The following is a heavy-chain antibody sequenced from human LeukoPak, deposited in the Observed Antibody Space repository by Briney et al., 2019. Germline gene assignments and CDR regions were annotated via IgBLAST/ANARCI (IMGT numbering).Heavy chain of an antibody. D-gene: IGHD2/OR15-2a*01. CDR1: GYTLTGYY. V-gene: IGHV1-2*02. Sequence: ASVKVSCKASGYTLTGYYMHWVRQAPGQGLEWMGWINPNSGGTNYAQKFQGRVTMTRDTSISTAYMELSRLRSDDTAVYYCARDSPEYGYYFDYWGQGTLVTVSS. CDR2: INPNSGGT. CDR3: ARDSPEYGYYFDY. J-gene: IGHJ4*02.